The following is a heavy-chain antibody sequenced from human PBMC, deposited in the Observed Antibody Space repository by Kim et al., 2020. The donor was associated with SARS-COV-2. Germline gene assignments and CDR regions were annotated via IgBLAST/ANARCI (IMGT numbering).Heavy chain of an antibody. D-gene: IGHD6-6*01. V-gene: IGHV3-9*01. CDR2: LSWNSGVI. CDR3: AKDLVSSSFRAFHI. CDR1: GFTFGDFP. J-gene: IGHJ3*02. Sequence: GGSLRLSCAASGFTFGDFPMHWVRQVPGKGLEWVSGLSWNSGVIGYADSVKGRFTISRHNAENSLYLQMNSLRAEDTAFYYCAKDLVSSSFRAFHIWGQGTMVTVSS.